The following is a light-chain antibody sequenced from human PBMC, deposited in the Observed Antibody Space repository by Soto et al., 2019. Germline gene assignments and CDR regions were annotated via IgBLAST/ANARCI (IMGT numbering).Light chain of an antibody. CDR2: AAS. CDR1: QGIGVY. Sequence: DIHMTQSPSSLSASLGDRVTITCRASQGIGVYLAWFQQKPGKVPKLLIYAASALQSGVPSRFSGSGSGTDFTLTISSLQSEDIATSYCHKYNSAPLTFGGGTKVDI. J-gene: IGKJ4*01. CDR3: HKYNSAPLT. V-gene: IGKV1-27*01.